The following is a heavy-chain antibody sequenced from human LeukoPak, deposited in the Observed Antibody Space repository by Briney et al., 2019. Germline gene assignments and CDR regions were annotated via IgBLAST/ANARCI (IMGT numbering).Heavy chain of an antibody. D-gene: IGHD2-2*01. CDR2: IYHSGST. CDR3: ARVRGYCSSTICYRYYFDY. V-gene: IGHV4-38-2*02. J-gene: IGHJ4*02. CDR1: GYSISSGYY. Sequence: SETLSLTCTVSGYSISSGYYWGWIRQPAGKGLGWIRTIYHSGSTYYKPYLKSRVTISVDTSKNQFSLKLTSVTAADTAVYYCARVRGYCSSTICYRYYFDYWGQGTLVTVSS.